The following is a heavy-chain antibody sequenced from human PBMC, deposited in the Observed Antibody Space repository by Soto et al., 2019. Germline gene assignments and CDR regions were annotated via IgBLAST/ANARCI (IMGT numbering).Heavy chain of an antibody. V-gene: IGHV4-38-2*02. CDR1: GYSISSGYY. CDR2: AYHRGTS. CDR3: ARGNGYYETSGDFNS. J-gene: IGHJ4*02. Sequence: PSETLSLTCTVSGYSISSGYYWGWIRQPPGKGLEWIGSAYHRGTSYYNPSLQSRVTISVDTSKNQFSLRPTSVTAADTAVYYCARGNGYYETSGDFNSWGQGALVTVSS. D-gene: IGHD3-22*01.